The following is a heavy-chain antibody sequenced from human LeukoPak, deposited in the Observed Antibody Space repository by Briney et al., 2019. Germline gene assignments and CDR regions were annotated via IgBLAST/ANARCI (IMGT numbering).Heavy chain of an antibody. CDR3: VRGADYYDTSGQVDY. CDR2: IYPGDSDT. J-gene: IGHJ4*02. D-gene: IGHD3-22*01. CDR1: GYSFSIYW. Sequence: RGESLKISCKASGYSFSIYWIGWVRQMPGKGLEWMGIIYPGDSDTRYSPSFQGQVTISADKSTTTAYLQWSSLKASDTAMYYCVRGADYYDTSGQVDYWGQGTLVTVVS. V-gene: IGHV5-51*01.